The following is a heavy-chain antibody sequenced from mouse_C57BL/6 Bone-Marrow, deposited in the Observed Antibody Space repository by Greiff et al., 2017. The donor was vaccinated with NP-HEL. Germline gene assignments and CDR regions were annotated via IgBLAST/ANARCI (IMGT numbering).Heavy chain of an antibody. V-gene: IGHV1-15*01. J-gene: IGHJ3*01. CDR2: IDPETGGT. Sequence: QVQLKESGAELVRPGASVTLSCKASGYTFTDYEMHWVKQTPVQGLEWIGAIDPETGGTAYNQKFKGKAILTADKSSSTAYMELHSLTSEDSAVYYCARTCYGNWGFAYWGQGTLVTVSA. D-gene: IGHD2-10*01. CDR3: ARTCYGNWGFAY. CDR1: GYTFTDYE.